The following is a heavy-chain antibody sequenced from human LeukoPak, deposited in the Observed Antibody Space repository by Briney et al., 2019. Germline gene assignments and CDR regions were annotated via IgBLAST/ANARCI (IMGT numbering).Heavy chain of an antibody. V-gene: IGHV4-59*12. D-gene: IGHD3-10*01. CDR3: AREAGGGWDYFDY. J-gene: IGHJ4*02. Sequence: SETLSLTCIVSGGSISNYYWSWIRQPPGKGLEWIGYIYYSGNTNYNPSLKSRVTMSVDTSKNQFSLKLSSVTAADTAVYYCAREAGGGWDYFDYWGQGTLVTVSS. CDR2: IYYSGNT. CDR1: GGSISNYY.